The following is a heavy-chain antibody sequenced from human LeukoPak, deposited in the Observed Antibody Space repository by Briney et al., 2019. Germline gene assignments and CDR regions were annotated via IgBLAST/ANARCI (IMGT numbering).Heavy chain of an antibody. J-gene: IGHJ4*02. V-gene: IGHV3-30*02. CDR3: AKSRYFDWSRGYFDY. D-gene: IGHD3-9*01. CDR2: IRYDGSNK. CDR1: GFTFSSYG. Sequence: GGSLRLSCAASGFTFSSYGMHWVRQAPGKGLEWVAFIRYDGSNKYYADSVKGRFTISRDNSKNTLYLQMNSLRAEDTAVYYCAKSRYFDWSRGYFDYWGQGTLVTVSS.